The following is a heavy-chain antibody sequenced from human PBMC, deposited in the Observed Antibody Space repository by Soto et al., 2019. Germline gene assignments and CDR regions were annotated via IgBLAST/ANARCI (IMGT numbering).Heavy chain of an antibody. V-gene: IGHV3-30-3*01. CDR2: ISYDGSSE. J-gene: IGHJ6*02. CDR3: AREQIVASSSHYYYYYALDV. D-gene: IGHD5-12*01. CDR1: GFTFSSYD. Sequence: GGSLRLSCAASGFTFSSYDIHWVRQAPGKGLEWVAIISYDGSSEFYADSVKGRFTISRDNSKSTLFLQMNSLRAEDTAVYYCAREQIVASSSHYYYYYALDVWGQGTTVTVSS.